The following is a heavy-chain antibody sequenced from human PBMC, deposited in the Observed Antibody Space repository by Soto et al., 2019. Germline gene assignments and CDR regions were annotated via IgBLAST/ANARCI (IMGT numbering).Heavy chain of an antibody. D-gene: IGHD3-3*01. J-gene: IGHJ6*02. Sequence: PSETLSLTCTVSGGSISSGDYYWSWIRQPPGKGPEWIGYIYYSGSTYYNPSLKSRVTISVDTSKNQFSLKLSSVTAADTAVYYCARAILEWSTDYYGMDVWGQGTTVTV. CDR3: ARAILEWSTDYYGMDV. CDR2: IYYSGST. V-gene: IGHV4-30-4*01. CDR1: GGSISSGDYY.